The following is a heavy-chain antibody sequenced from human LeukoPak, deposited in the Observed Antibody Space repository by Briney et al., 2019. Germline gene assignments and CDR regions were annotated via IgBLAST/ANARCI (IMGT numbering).Heavy chain of an antibody. J-gene: IGHJ5*02. CDR2: IKSKRDGGTT. V-gene: IGHV3-15*01. CDR1: GLTFSTAW. CDR3: TTDRNWFDP. Sequence: GGSLRLSCAASGLTFSTAWMSWVRQAPGKGPEWVGRIKSKRDGGTTDYGAPVKGRFTMSRDDSGNTLYLQMNSLKIEDTATYYCTTDRNWFDPWGQGTLVTVSS.